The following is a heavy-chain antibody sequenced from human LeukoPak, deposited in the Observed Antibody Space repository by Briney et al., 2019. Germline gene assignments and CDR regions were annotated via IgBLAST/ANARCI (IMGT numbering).Heavy chain of an antibody. CDR1: GASISSYH. Sequence: SETLSLTCTVSGASISSYHWSWLRQSPGRGLEWIGYIYYSGSANYNPSLQSRVTISVDTSKNQFSLRLTSVTAADTAVYFCATCYGSGSYYPGTTACYYYYGMDVWGQGTTVTVSS. D-gene: IGHD3-10*01. J-gene: IGHJ6*02. CDR2: IYYSGSA. CDR3: ATCYGSGSYYPGTTACYYYYGMDV. V-gene: IGHV4-59*01.